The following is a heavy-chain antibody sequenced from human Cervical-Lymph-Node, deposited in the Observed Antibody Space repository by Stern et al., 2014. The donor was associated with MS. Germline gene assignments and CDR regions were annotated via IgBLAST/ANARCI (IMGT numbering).Heavy chain of an antibody. CDR2: ISAYNGNT. CDR3: ARLTVTTGDPKPVDV. D-gene: IGHD4-17*01. Sequence: MQLVESGAEVKKPGASVKVSCKASGYTFTSYGISWVRQAPGQGLEWMGWISAYNGNTNYAQKLQGRVTMTTDTSTSTAYMELRSLRSDDTAVYYCARLTVTTGDPKPVDVWGQGTTVTVSS. V-gene: IGHV1-18*01. J-gene: IGHJ6*02. CDR1: GYTFTSYG.